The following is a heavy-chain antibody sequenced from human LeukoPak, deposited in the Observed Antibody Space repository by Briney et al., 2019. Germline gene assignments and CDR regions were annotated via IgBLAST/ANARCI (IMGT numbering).Heavy chain of an antibody. J-gene: IGHJ5*02. Sequence: PGRSLRLSCAASGFTFDDYAMHWVRQAPGKGLEWVSGISWNSGSIGYADSVKGRFTISRDNAKNSLYLQMNSLRAEDTALYYCAKGALYDFWSGYSIVNWFDPWGLGTLVTVSS. D-gene: IGHD3-3*01. CDR2: ISWNSGSI. V-gene: IGHV3-9*01. CDR3: AKGALYDFWSGYSIVNWFDP. CDR1: GFTFDDYA.